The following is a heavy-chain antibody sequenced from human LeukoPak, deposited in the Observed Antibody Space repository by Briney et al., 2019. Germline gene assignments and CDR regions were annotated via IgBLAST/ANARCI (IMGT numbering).Heavy chain of an antibody. CDR3: AQVGYCSSTSCYDY. CDR2: INSDGGST. CDR1: GFTFSSYW. Sequence: PGGSLRLSCAASGFTFSSYWMHWVRQAPGKGLVWVSRINSDGGSTSYADSVKGRFTISRDNAKNTLYLQMNSLRAEDTAVYYCAQVGYCSSTSCYDYWGQGTLVTVSS. J-gene: IGHJ4*02. D-gene: IGHD2-2*01. V-gene: IGHV3-74*01.